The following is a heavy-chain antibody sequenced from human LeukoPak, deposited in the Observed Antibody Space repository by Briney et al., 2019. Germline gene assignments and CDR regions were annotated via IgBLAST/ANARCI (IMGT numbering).Heavy chain of an antibody. CDR2: IYYSGRT. J-gene: IGHJ3*02. Sequence: SETLSLTCTVSGDPISSYYGSWIRQPPGKGLEWIGYIYYSGRTNYHLSLKSRDTISVDTSKNQFSLKLSSVTAADSAVFYCAAWGPLGSDYYYGAFDIWGQGTMVTVSS. V-gene: IGHV4-59*08. D-gene: IGHD3-22*01. CDR3: AAWGPLGSDYYYGAFDI. CDR1: GDPISSYY.